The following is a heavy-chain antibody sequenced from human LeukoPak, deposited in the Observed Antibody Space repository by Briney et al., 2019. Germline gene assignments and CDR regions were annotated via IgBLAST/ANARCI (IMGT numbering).Heavy chain of an antibody. Sequence: SETLSLTCAVHGGSFSGDYWSWLRQPPGKGLEWIGEINHSGSTNYNPSLKSRVTISVDTSKNQFSLKLNSVTAADTAVYYCARQGPLTTAATTRTNPFDYWGQGTLFTVSS. J-gene: IGHJ4*02. CDR3: ARQGPLTTAATTRTNPFDY. D-gene: IGHD4-11*01. V-gene: IGHV4-34*01. CDR1: GGSFSGDY. CDR2: INHSGST.